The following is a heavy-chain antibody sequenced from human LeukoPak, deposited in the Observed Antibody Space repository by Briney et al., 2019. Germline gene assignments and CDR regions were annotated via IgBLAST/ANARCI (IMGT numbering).Heavy chain of an antibody. CDR2: IYHSGST. Sequence: SETLSLTCTVSGGPITSSNWWSWVRQPPGKGLEWIGEIYHSGSTNYQPSLKSRVTMSVDKSKDQFSLKLSSVTAADTAVYYCVKRGNVANFDSWGQGILVTVSS. V-gene: IGHV4-4*02. CDR3: VKRGNVANFDS. CDR1: GGPITSSNW. J-gene: IGHJ4*02. D-gene: IGHD5-12*01.